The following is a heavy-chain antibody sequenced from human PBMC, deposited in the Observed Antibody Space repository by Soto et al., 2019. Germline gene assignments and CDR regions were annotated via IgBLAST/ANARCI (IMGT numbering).Heavy chain of an antibody. V-gene: IGHV1-46*01. CDR2: INPSGGST. CDR3: ARDRNWGLDY. D-gene: IGHD7-27*01. Sequence: QVQLVQSGAEVKKPGASVKVSCKASGYTFTSYYMHWVRQAPGQGLEWMGIINPSGGSTSYAQKVQXXVXMXXGTSTSTVYMELSSLRSEHTAVCYCARDRNWGLDYWGQGTLVTVSS. CDR1: GYTFTSYY. J-gene: IGHJ4*02.